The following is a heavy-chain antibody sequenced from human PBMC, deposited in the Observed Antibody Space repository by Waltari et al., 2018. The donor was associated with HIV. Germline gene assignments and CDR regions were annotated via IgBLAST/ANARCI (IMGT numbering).Heavy chain of an antibody. CDR3: ARREMATIHPFDY. D-gene: IGHD5-12*01. J-gene: IGHJ4*02. Sequence: QVQLQQWGAGLLKPSETLSLTCAVYGGTFSGYYRSWIREAPGKGLEWIGEINHSGGINYNPSLKSRVTISVDTSKNQFSLKLTSVSAADTAVYYCARREMATIHPFDYWGQGTLVTVSS. V-gene: IGHV4-34*02. CDR2: INHSGGI. CDR1: GGTFSGYY.